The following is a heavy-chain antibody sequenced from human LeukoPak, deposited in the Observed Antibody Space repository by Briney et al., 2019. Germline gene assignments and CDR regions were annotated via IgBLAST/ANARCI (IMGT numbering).Heavy chain of an antibody. CDR2: ISGSGGAT. V-gene: IGHV3-23*01. D-gene: IGHD7-27*01. J-gene: IGHJ5*01. Sequence: GGSLRLSCAASGFSFSNYVMSWVRQAPGKGLECVSGISGSGGATYLAESENGRFTISRDNSKNTLYLQLNSLRAEDTALYYCAKSPGDLPPYFDRWFDSWGQGTLVTVSS. CDR1: GFSFSNYV. CDR3: AKSPGDLPPYFDRWFDS.